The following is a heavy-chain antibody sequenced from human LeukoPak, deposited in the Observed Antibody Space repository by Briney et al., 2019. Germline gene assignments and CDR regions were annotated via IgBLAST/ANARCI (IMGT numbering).Heavy chain of an antibody. J-gene: IGHJ4*02. D-gene: IGHD1-26*01. V-gene: IGHV4-59*01. CDR1: GGSISGYY. Sequence: SETLSLTCSVSGGSISGYYWSWIRQPPEKGLEWIAYIHYSGSTNYNPSLKSRVTISVDTSKNQFSLKLSSVTAADTAVYYCARRAKGSGSYDYWGQGTLVTVSS. CDR2: IHYSGST. CDR3: ARRAKGSGSYDY.